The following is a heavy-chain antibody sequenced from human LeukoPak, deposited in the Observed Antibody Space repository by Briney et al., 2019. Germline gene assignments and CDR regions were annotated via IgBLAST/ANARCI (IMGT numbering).Heavy chain of an antibody. J-gene: IGHJ4*02. Sequence: SETLSLTCTVSGGSISSYYWSWIRQPPGKGLEWIGYIYYSGSTNYNPSLKSRVTISVDTSKNQFSLKLSSVTAADTAVYYCARVQYSSTLHLEDYWGQGTLVTVSS. CDR1: GGSISSYY. D-gene: IGHD6-13*01. V-gene: IGHV4-59*01. CDR3: ARVQYSSTLHLEDY. CDR2: IYYSGST.